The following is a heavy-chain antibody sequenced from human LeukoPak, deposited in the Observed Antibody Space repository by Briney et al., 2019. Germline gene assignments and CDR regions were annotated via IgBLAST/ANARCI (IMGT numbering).Heavy chain of an antibody. CDR1: GGSISSYY. Sequence: SETLSLTCTVSGGSISSYYWSWIRQPAGKGLEWIGRIYTSGSTNYNPSLKSRVTMSVDTSKNQFSLKLSSVTAADTAVYYCAGTLIGYCSSTSCFIDAFDIWGQGTLVTV. J-gene: IGHJ3*02. CDR3: AGTLIGYCSSTSCFIDAFDI. CDR2: IYTSGST. V-gene: IGHV4-4*07. D-gene: IGHD2-2*01.